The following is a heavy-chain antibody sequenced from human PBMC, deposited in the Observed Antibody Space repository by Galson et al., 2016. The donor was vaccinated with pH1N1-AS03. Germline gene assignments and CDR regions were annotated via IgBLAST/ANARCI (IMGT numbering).Heavy chain of an antibody. CDR1: GGTFSNYA. Sequence: SVKVSCKASGGTFSNYAISWVRQAPGQGLEWLGGFIPVFNTVKYEQKFQGRVTITTDESTSTAYMEVRSLRSEDTAVYYCAGRQNVRHYDFWSGARGFDSWGQGTLVTVSS. CDR2: FIPVFNTV. CDR3: AGRQNVRHYDFWSGARGFDS. D-gene: IGHD3-3*01. J-gene: IGHJ4*02. V-gene: IGHV1-69*05.